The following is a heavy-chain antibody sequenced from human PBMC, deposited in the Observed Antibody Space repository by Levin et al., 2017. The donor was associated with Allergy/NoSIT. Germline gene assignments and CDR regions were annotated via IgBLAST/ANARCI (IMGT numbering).Heavy chain of an antibody. D-gene: IGHD4-23*01. CDR3: AKEMTTVVPVFDY. CDR2: ITNSGRT. CDR1: GFTYKNYA. Sequence: GESLKISCAASGFTYKNYAMSGARKACGKGLEWVSAITNSGRTYYADAVKGRFTVSRDNSKNTLYLQMNSLRADDTAVYYCAKEMTTVVPVFDYWGQGTLVTVSS. J-gene: IGHJ4*02. V-gene: IGHV3-23*01.